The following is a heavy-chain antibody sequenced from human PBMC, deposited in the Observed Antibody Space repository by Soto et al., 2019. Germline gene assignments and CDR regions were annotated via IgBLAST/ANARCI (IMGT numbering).Heavy chain of an antibody. J-gene: IGHJ4*02. Sequence: SETLSLTCAVYGGSFSGYYLSWIRQPPGKGLEWIGEINHSGSTNYNPSLKSRVTISVDTSKNQFSLKLSSVTAADTAVYYCASTKYYDFWSGYSKYWGQGTLVTVSS. CDR2: INHSGST. CDR3: ASTKYYDFWSGYSKY. D-gene: IGHD3-3*01. CDR1: GGSFSGYY. V-gene: IGHV4-34*01.